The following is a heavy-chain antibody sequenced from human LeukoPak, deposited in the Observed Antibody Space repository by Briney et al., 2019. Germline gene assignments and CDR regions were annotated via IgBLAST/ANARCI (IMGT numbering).Heavy chain of an antibody. CDR1: GYSISSGYY. CDR3: ARDGTDDYSNGGDFDY. Sequence: SETLSLTCTVSGYSISSGYYWGWIRQPPGKGLEWIGSIYHSGSTYYNPSLKSRVTISVDTSKNQFSLKLSSVTAADTAVYYCARDGTDDYSNGGDFDYWGQGTLVTVSS. D-gene: IGHD4-11*01. V-gene: IGHV4-38-2*02. J-gene: IGHJ4*02. CDR2: IYHSGST.